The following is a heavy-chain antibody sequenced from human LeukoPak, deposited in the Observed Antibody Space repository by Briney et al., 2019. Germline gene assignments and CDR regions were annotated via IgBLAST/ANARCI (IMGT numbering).Heavy chain of an antibody. CDR2: IYYSGST. CDR1: GGSISSYY. V-gene: IGHV4-59*01. D-gene: IGHD3-10*01. CDR3: ARTTMVRGVIIALEYNWFDP. J-gene: IGHJ5*02. Sequence: PSETLSLTCTVSGGSISSYYWSWIRQPPGKGLEWIGYIYYSGSTNYNPYLKSRVTISVDTSKNQFSLKLSSVTAADTAVYYCARTTMVRGVIIALEYNWFDPWGEGTLVTVSS.